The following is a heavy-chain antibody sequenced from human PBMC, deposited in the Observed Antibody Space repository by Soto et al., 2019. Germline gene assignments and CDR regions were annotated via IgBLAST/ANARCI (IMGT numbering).Heavy chain of an antibody. CDR1: GGTFSSYA. Sequence: SVKVSCKASGGTFSSYAISWVRQAPGQGLEWMGGIIPIFGTANYAQKFQGRVTITADESTSTAYMELSSLRSEDTAVYYCARGAAGIAVAGPSYYFDYWGQGTLVTVSS. V-gene: IGHV1-69*13. CDR2: IIPIFGTA. D-gene: IGHD6-19*01. J-gene: IGHJ4*02. CDR3: ARGAAGIAVAGPSYYFDY.